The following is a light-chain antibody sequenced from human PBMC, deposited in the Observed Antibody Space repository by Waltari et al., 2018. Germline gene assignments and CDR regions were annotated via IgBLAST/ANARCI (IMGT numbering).Light chain of an antibody. V-gene: IGLV2-14*01. CDR1: SSDIGGYNS. J-gene: IGLJ2*01. CDR3: SSYAGSNKVI. Sequence: QSALTQPASVSGSPGQSITISCTGTSSDIGGYNSVSWYQQHPGKAPKLTIYEGRYRPSGVSPRFSGSTSGNTAALTISGLQAEDEADYYCSSYAGSNKVIFGGGTKLTVL. CDR2: EGR.